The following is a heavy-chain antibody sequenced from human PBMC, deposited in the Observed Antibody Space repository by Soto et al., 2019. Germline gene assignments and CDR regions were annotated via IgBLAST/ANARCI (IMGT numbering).Heavy chain of an antibody. J-gene: IGHJ4*02. CDR3: AREGYCSSTSCYSFDY. CDR2: ISSNGGST. V-gene: IGHV3-64*01. Sequence: EVQLVESGGGLVQPGGSLRLSCTASGFTFSRCDMHWVRQAPGKGLEYVSAISSNGGSTYYANSVKGRFTISRDNSKNTLYLQMGSLRAEDMALYYCAREGYCSSTSCYSFDYWGQGTLVTVSS. CDR1: GFTFSRCD. D-gene: IGHD2-2*01.